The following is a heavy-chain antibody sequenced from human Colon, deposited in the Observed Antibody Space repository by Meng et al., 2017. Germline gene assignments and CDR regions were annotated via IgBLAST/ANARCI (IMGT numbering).Heavy chain of an antibody. CDR1: CGSISSYS. CDR3: ARGNWGHYCFDS. V-gene: IGHV4-59*01. D-gene: IGHD7-27*01. Sequence: SETLSLTCTVSCGSISSYSWNWVRQPPGKGLEWIGYVYYGGSSSYNPALKGRVTISVATSKTLFSLMLTSLTAADTAMYYCARGNWGHYCFDSWGQGALVTVSS. J-gene: IGHJ4*02. CDR2: VYYGGSS.